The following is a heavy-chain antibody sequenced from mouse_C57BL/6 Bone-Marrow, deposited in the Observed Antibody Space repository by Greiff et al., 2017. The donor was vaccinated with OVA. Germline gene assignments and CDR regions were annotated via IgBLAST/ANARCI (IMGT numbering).Heavy chain of an antibody. CDR1: GYTFTDYY. CDR2: IYPGSGNT. Sequence: VQLKQSGAELVRPGASVKLSCKASGYTFTDYYINWVKQRPGQGLEWIARIYPGSGNTYYNEKFKGKATLTAEKSSSTAYMQLSSLTSEDSAVYFCARERLRRWFAYWGQGTLVTVSA. J-gene: IGHJ3*01. CDR3: ARERLRRWFAY. V-gene: IGHV1-76*01. D-gene: IGHD2-4*01.